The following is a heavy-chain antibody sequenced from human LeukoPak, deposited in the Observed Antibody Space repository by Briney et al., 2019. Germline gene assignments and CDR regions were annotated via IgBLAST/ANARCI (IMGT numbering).Heavy chain of an antibody. D-gene: IGHD3-22*01. CDR2: SYTSGST. Sequence: ESSETLSLTCSVAGGSISSYYWSWIWQPSGKGLEWIRRSYTSGSTNYNPSLKSRVTMSVDTSKNQFSLRLSSVTAADTAVYYCARATYYYDSSGYYYFDYWGQGTLVTVSS. J-gene: IGHJ4*02. CDR3: ARATYYYDSSGYYYFDY. CDR1: GGSISSYY. V-gene: IGHV4-4*07.